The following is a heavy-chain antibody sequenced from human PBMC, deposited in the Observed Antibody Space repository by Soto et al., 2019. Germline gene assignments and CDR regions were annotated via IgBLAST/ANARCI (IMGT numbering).Heavy chain of an antibody. CDR3: AKHRPGFGSGSDTYYFDV. Sequence: EVQLLESGGDLVQPGGSLRLSCIASGVTFSTYAMSWVRQAPGKGLEWVSAISGSGGTTYYADSVKGRFTISRDNSKNTLYLQMNSLRAEDTAVYYRAKHRPGFGSGSDTYYFDVWGQGTLVTVSS. CDR2: ISGSGGTT. D-gene: IGHD3-10*01. J-gene: IGHJ4*02. V-gene: IGHV3-23*01. CDR1: GVTFSTYA.